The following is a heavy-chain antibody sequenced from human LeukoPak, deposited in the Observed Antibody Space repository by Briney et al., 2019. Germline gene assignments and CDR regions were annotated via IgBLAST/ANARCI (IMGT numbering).Heavy chain of an antibody. CDR2: IFPSGGEI. Sequence: GGSLRLSCAASGFTFSTFAMIWVRQPPGKGLEWVSSIFPSGGEIHYADSVRGRFTISRDNSKRMLCLQMNSLRAEDTAVYYCARSESAWAFDNWGQGTLVTVSS. J-gene: IGHJ4*02. CDR3: ARSESAWAFDN. CDR1: GFTFSTFA. V-gene: IGHV3-23*01. D-gene: IGHD3-3*01.